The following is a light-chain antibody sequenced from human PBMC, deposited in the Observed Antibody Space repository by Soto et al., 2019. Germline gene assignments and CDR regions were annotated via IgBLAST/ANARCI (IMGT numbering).Light chain of an antibody. V-gene: IGLV1-44*01. J-gene: IGLJ2*01. Sequence: QLVLTQPPSASGTPGQRVTIPCSGSSSNIGSKTVNWYQQLPGTAPKLLIYSNNQRPSGVPDRFSGSKSGTSASLAISALQSEDEADYYCAAWDDSLNGHVVFGGGTKVTVL. CDR2: SNN. CDR1: SSNIGSKT. CDR3: AAWDDSLNGHVV.